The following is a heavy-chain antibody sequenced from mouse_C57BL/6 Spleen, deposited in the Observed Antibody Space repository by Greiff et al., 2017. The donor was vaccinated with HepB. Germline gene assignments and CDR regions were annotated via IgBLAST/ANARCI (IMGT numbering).Heavy chain of an antibody. J-gene: IGHJ4*01. V-gene: IGHV1-55*01. CDR3: ARYDYDILYAMDY. D-gene: IGHD2-4*01. Sequence: QVQLQQPGAELVKPGASVKMSCKASGYTFTSYWITWVKQRPGQGLEWIGDIYPGSGSTNYNEKFKSKATLTVDTSSSTAYMQLSSLTSEDSAVYYSARYDYDILYAMDYWGQGTSVTVSS. CDR2: IYPGSGST. CDR1: GYTFTSYW.